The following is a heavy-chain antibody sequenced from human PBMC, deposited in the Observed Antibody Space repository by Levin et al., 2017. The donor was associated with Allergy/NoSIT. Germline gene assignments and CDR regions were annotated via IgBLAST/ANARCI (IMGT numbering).Heavy chain of an antibody. V-gene: IGHV3-23*01. Sequence: GASVKVSCAASGFTFNNYAMSWVRQAPGKGLEWVSAIINSGVGTYYADSVKVRFTISRDNSKNTMYLQMNSLRAEDTAVYFCAKDAIRGSDQPYYFDYWGQGTLVTASS. CDR1: GFTFNNYA. J-gene: IGHJ4*02. D-gene: IGHD6-19*01. CDR2: IINSGVGT. CDR3: AKDAIRGSDQPYYFDY.